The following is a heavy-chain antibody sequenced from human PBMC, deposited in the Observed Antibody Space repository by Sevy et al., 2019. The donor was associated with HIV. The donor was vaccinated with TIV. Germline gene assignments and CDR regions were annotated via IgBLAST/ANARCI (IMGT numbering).Heavy chain of an antibody. J-gene: IGHJ6*02. V-gene: IGHV4-59*01. D-gene: IGHD2-21*01. CDR3: ARGSPEHYFGLDV. CDR1: GGSISGYY. CDR2: SYYSKTT. Sequence: SETLSLICAVSGGSISGYYRSWIRQPPGKGLEWIGYSYYSKTTNHNPSLKSRVTISVDTSKNQFSLRLSSVTAADTAVYYCARGSPEHYFGLDVWGQGTTVTVSS.